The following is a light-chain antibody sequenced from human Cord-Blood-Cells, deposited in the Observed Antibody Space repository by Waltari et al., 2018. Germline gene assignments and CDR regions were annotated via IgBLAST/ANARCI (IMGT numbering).Light chain of an antibody. CDR2: EVS. Sequence: QSALTQPASVSGSPGQSITISCTGTSSDVGRYNLVSWYQQHPGKAPKLMIYEVSKRPAGVSNRFAGSKSGNTASLTISGLQAEDEADYNCCSYAGSSTYVFGTGTKVTVL. V-gene: IGLV2-23*02. CDR3: CSYAGSSTYV. CDR1: SSDVGRYNL. J-gene: IGLJ1*01.